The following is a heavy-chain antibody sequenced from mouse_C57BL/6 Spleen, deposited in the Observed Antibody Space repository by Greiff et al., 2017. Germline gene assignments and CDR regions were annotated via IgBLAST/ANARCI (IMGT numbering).Heavy chain of an antibody. CDR2: IWSGGST. CDR1: GFSLTSYG. CDR3: ARGGSSPYYYAMDY. D-gene: IGHD1-1*01. J-gene: IGHJ4*01. V-gene: IGHV2-2*01. Sequence: VQLVESGPGLVQPSQSLSITCTVSGFSLTSYGVHWVRQSPGKGLEWLGVIWSGGSTDYNAAFISRLSISKDNSKSQVFFKMNSLQADDTAIYYCARGGSSPYYYAMDYWGQGTSVTVSS.